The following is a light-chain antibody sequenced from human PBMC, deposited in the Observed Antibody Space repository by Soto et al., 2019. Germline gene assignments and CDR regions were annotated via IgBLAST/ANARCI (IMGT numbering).Light chain of an antibody. CDR2: DAS. Sequence: DIEMTQSPSTLSASVVDRLTITCRASHTIRRWLAWYQQRHGKAPKVLIYDASTLESGVPARFIGSGSETESTLTISILPPEDSSTYYCQHYNSDPWTVGQGTKVEI. CDR3: QHYNSDPWT. CDR1: HTIRRW. V-gene: IGKV1-5*01. J-gene: IGKJ1*01.